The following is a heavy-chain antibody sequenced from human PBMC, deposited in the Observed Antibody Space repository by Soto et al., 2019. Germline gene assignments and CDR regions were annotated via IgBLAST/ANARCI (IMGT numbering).Heavy chain of an antibody. CDR3: ARDFSGITIFGVVTHYGMDV. D-gene: IGHD3-3*01. V-gene: IGHV1-2*04. Sequence: ASVKVSCKASGYTFTGYYVHWVRQAPGQGLEWMGWINPNSGGTNYAQKFQGWVTMTRDTSISTAYMELSRLRSDDTAVYYCARDFSGITIFGVVTHYGMDVWGQGTTVTVSS. CDR1: GYTFTGYY. J-gene: IGHJ6*02. CDR2: INPNSGGT.